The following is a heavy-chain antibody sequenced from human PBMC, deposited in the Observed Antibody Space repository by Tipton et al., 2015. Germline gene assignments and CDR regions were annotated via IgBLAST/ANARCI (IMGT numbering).Heavy chain of an antibody. CDR1: GGSVTSGSYY. CDR2: IYYSGST. Sequence: GLVKPSETLSLTCSVSGGSVTSGSYYWSWIRQSPGEGLEWIGYIYYSGSTNYNPSLRSRVTISVDTSKNQFSLKLSSVTAADTAVYYCARGQLWFTVAHNWGQGSLVSVSS. CDR3: ARGQLWFTVAHN. V-gene: IGHV4-61*01. D-gene: IGHD5-18*01. J-gene: IGHJ1*01.